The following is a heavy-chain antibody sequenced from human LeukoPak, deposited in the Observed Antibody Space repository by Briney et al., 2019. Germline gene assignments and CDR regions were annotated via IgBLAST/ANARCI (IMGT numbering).Heavy chain of an antibody. Sequence: KASETLSLTCTVSGGSISSSSYYWGWIRQPPGKGLEWIGSIYYSGSTYYNPSLKSRVTISVDTSKNQFSLKLSSVTAADTAVYYCASSAPGYYYYYMDVWGKGTTVTVSS. V-gene: IGHV4-39*07. CDR3: ASSAPGYYYYYMDV. J-gene: IGHJ6*03. CDR1: GGSISSSSYY. CDR2: IYYSGST.